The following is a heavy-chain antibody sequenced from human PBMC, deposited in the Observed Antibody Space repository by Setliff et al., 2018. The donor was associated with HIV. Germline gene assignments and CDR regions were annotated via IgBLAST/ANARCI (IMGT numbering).Heavy chain of an antibody. Sequence: SETLSLTCTVSGDSTSSVSYSWGWIRQPPGKGLEWIGYMYSGGNTYYKPSLKSRVTMSVDSSKNQFSLKVNSVTAADTAVYYCARQSATGTSATFDSWGQGSLVTVSS. CDR1: GDSTSSVSYS. V-gene: IGHV4-39*01. D-gene: IGHD1-26*01. CDR3: ARQSATGTSATFDS. J-gene: IGHJ4*02. CDR2: MYSGGNT.